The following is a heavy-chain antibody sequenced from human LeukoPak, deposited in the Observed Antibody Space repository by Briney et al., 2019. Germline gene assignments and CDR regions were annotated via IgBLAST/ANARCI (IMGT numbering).Heavy chain of an antibody. Sequence: QPGGSLRLSCAASGFTFSSYWMHWVRQAPGKGLVWVSRINSDGSSTSYADSVKGRFTISRDNAKNTLYLRMNSLRAEDTAVYYCARGSPQGYFDSSPTLVDYWGQGTLVTVSS. CDR1: GFTFSSYW. CDR2: INSDGSST. CDR3: ARGSPQGYFDSSPTLVDY. V-gene: IGHV3-74*01. J-gene: IGHJ4*02. D-gene: IGHD3-9*01.